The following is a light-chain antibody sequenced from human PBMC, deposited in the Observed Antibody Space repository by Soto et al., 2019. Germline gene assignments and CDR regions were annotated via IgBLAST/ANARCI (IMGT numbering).Light chain of an antibody. V-gene: IGKV1-39*01. CDR1: ESISRH. Sequence: DIQMSQSPSSLSASVGARVPITCRAAESISRHLNWYQQKPGRAPDLLIYAASTLQNGVPSRFTGSGSGTEFTLTITGLQLEDFATYYCQQDYSTLATFGQGTRL. J-gene: IGKJ5*01. CDR2: AAS. CDR3: QQDYSTLAT.